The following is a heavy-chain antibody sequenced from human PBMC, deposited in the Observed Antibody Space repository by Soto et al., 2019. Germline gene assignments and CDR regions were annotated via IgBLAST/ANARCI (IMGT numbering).Heavy chain of an antibody. CDR3: ARHSDKYVSSWYGLGS. J-gene: IGHJ4*02. V-gene: IGHV4-39*01. Sequence: QLQLQESGPGLVKPSESLSLTCTVSGDSFTIDSYYWAWIRQPPGKGLEWLGTISHTGTTFHNPSLKSRLTTSVDTSKNQVSLNRSSVTAADTALYFCARHSDKYVSSWYGLGSWGQGTLVTVSS. CDR2: ISHTGTT. CDR1: GDSFTIDSYY. D-gene: IGHD6-13*01.